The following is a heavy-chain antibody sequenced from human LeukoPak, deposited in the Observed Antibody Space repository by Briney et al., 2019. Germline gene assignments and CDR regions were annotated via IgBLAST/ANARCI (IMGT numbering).Heavy chain of an antibody. V-gene: IGHV4-38-2*02. CDR3: ARETRGSGSYSDDAFDI. D-gene: IGHD3-10*01. Sequence: SETLSLTCTVSGYSISSSYYWGWIRQPPGKGLEWTGSIYYSGSTYYNPSLKSRVTISVDTSKNQFSLKLSSVTAADTAVYYCARETRGSGSYSDDAFDIWGQGTMVTVSS. CDR1: GYSISSSYY. CDR2: IYYSGST. J-gene: IGHJ3*02.